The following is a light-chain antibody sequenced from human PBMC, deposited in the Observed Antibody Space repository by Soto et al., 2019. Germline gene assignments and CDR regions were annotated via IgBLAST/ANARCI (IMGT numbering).Light chain of an antibody. CDR2: VGTGGIVG. Sequence: QPVLTQPPSASASLGASVTLTYTLSSGYSNYKVDWYQQRPGKGPRFVMRVGTGGIVGSKGDGIPDRFSVLGSGLNRYLTIKNIQEEDESDYHCGADHGSGSNFLVVFGGGTKLTVL. CDR3: GADHGSGSNFLVV. V-gene: IGLV9-49*01. CDR1: SGYSNYK. J-gene: IGLJ2*01.